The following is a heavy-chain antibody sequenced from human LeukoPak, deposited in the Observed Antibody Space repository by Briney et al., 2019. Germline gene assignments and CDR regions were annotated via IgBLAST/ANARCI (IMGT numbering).Heavy chain of an antibody. CDR2: ISSSSSTI. V-gene: IGHV3-48*01. D-gene: IGHD4/OR15-4a*01. CDR1: GFTFSSYE. Sequence: PGGSLRLSCAVSGFTFSSYEMNWVRQAPGKGLEWVSYISSSSSTIYYADSVKGRFTISRDNAKNSLYLQMNSLRAEDTAVYYCARDLSDYGATRFDYWGQGTLVTVSS. J-gene: IGHJ4*02. CDR3: ARDLSDYGATRFDY.